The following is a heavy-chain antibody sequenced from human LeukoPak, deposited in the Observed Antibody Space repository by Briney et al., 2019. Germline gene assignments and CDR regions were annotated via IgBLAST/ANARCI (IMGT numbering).Heavy chain of an antibody. D-gene: IGHD3-10*01. CDR2: IYYSGST. Sequence: SQTLSLTCTVSGGSISRGGYYWSWIRQHPGKGLEWIGYIYYSGSTYYNPSLKSRVTISVDTSKYQFSLKLSSVTAADTAVYYCARLLLWFGELSGWFDPWGQGTLVTVSS. CDR1: GGSISRGGYY. J-gene: IGHJ5*02. V-gene: IGHV4-31*03. CDR3: ARLLLWFGELSGWFDP.